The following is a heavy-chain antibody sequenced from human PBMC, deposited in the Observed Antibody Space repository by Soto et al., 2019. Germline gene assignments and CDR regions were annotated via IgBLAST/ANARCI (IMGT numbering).Heavy chain of an antibody. V-gene: IGHV4-59*08. CDR1: GGSISSYY. CDR3: ARHVGAGSGSYFIPYVDY. CDR2: IYYSGST. J-gene: IGHJ4*02. Sequence: PPETLSLTCTVSGGSISSYYWSWIRQPPGKGLEWIGYIYYSGSTNYNPSLKSRVTISVDTSKNQFSPKLSSVTAADTAVHYCARHVGAGSGSYFIPYVDYWGQGTLVTVSS. D-gene: IGHD3-10*01.